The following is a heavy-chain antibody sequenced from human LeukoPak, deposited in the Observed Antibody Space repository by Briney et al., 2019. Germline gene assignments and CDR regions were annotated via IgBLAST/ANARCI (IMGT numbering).Heavy chain of an antibody. CDR2: ISYDGSNK. CDR3: AKYVVVVPDFDL. Sequence: GGSLRLSCAASGFTFSSYGMNWVRQAPGKGLEWVAVISYDGSNKYYADSVKGRFTTSRDNSKNTLYLQMNSLRAEDTAVYYCAKYVVVVPDFDLWGRGTLVTVSS. V-gene: IGHV3-30*18. CDR1: GFTFSSYG. D-gene: IGHD2-21*01. J-gene: IGHJ2*01.